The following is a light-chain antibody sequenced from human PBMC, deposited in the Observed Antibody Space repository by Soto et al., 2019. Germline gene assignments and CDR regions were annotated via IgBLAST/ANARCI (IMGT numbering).Light chain of an antibody. CDR1: QSVSSY. V-gene: IGKV3-11*01. J-gene: IGKJ1*01. CDR3: QQRSNWPPWT. Sequence: EIVLTQSPATLSLSPGERATLSCRASQSVSSYLAWYQQKPGQAPRLLIYDASNRATGIPTRFSGSGSGTDFTLTISSLEPDDFAVYYCQQRSNWPPWTFGKGTKVDIK. CDR2: DAS.